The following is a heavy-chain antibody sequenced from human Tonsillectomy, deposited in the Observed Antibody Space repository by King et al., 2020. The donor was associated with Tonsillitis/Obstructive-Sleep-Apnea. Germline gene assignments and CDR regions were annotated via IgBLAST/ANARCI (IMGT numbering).Heavy chain of an antibody. D-gene: IGHD1-26*01. CDR3: ARDKVVGPTKFDY. V-gene: IGHV3-7*01. CDR2: MRQDGREI. J-gene: IGHJ4*02. Sequence: VQLVESGGGLVQPGGSLRLSCAASGFTFSDYWMSWVRQAPGKGLEWVANMRQDGREIYYLDSVKGRITISRDNADNSLHLQMNSLRAEDTAVYYCARDKVVGPTKFDYWGQGTLVTVSS. CDR1: GFTFSDYW.